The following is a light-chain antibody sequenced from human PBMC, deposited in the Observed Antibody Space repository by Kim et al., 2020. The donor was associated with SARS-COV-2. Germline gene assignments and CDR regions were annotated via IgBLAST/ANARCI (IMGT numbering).Light chain of an antibody. CDR3: QVWDSGSDQWV. CDR2: YDT. V-gene: IGLV3-21*04. J-gene: IGLJ3*02. Sequence: APGKTATITCGGDDIGTKSVHWYQQKPGQAPVLVIYYDTDRPSGIPERFSASNSGNTATLTVSRVKAGDEADYYCQVWDSGSDQWVFGGGTKLTV. CDR1: DIGTKS.